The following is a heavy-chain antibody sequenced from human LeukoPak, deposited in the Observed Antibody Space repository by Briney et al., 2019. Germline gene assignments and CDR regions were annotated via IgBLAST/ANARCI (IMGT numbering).Heavy chain of an antibody. CDR3: ARGSTYYDSSGQVPFDY. D-gene: IGHD3-22*01. CDR1: GFIFSDYY. Sequence: PGGSLRLSCTASGFIFSDYYMTWIRQAPGKGLEWISYISSSGSTTYHADSVKGRFTISRDNTKNSVYLQMNSLRAEDTAVYYCARGSTYYDSSGQVPFDYWGQGTLVTVSS. J-gene: IGHJ4*02. CDR2: ISSSGSTT. V-gene: IGHV3-11*04.